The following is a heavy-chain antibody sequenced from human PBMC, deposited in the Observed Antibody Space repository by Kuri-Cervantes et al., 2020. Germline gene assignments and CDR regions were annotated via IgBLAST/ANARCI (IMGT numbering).Heavy chain of an antibody. CDR2: IKQDGSEK. Sequence: GGSLRLSCAASGFTFSSYWMSWVRQAPGKGLEWVANIKQDGSEKYYVDSVRGRFTISRDNAKNSLFLQMNSLRAEDTAVYFCAKPTREPDSWGQGTLVTVSS. V-gene: IGHV3-7*01. CDR1: GFTFSSYW. J-gene: IGHJ4*02. D-gene: IGHD5-12*01. CDR3: AKPTREPDS.